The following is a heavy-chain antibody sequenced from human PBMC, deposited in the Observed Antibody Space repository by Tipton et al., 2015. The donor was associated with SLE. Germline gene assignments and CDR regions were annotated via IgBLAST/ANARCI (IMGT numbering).Heavy chain of an antibody. D-gene: IGHD2-15*01. CDR1: GGSISSYY. CDR3: ARHPFYVAASSWYFDL. CDR2: IYYSGST. J-gene: IGHJ2*01. Sequence: LRLSCAVYGGSISSYYWSWIRQPPGKGLEWIGYIYYSGSTNYNPSLKSRVTISVDTSKNQFSLKLSSVTAADTAVYYCARHPFYVAASSWYFDLWGRGTLVTVSS. V-gene: IGHV4-59*08.